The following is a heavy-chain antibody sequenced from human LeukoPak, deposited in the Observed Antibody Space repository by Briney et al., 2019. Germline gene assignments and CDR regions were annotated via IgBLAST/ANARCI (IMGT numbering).Heavy chain of an antibody. CDR3: ARHGIVEVIAMPDY. J-gene: IGHJ4*02. D-gene: IGHD2-21*01. CDR1: GYSFTSHW. V-gene: IGHV5-51*01. CDR2: IYPGDSDT. Sequence: GESLQISCKASGYSFTSHWIGWVRQMPGKGLEWMGIIYPGDSDTRYSPSFQGQVTISADKSISTAYLQWSNLKASDTAMYYCARHGIVEVIAMPDYWGRGTLVTVSS.